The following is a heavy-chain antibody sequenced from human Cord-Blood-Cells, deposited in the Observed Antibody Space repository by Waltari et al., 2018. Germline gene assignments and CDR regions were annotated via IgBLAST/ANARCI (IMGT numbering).Heavy chain of an antibody. CDR2: IYYSGST. J-gene: IGHJ4*02. CDR1: GGSISSSSYS. D-gene: IGHD1-26*01. CDR3: ARRWAPIVGATTFDY. Sequence: QLQLQESGPGLVKPSETLSLTCTVSGGSISSSSYSWGWIRQPPGKGLEWIGSIYYSGSTYYNPSLKSRVTISVDTSKNQFSLKLSSVTAADTAVYYCARRWAPIVGATTFDYWGQGTLVTVSS. V-gene: IGHV4-39*01.